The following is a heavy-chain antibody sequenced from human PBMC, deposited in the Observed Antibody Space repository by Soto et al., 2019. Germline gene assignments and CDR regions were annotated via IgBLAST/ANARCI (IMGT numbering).Heavy chain of an antibody. CDR2: ISNYNGDT. D-gene: IGHD6-19*01. CDR3: ARGDSTGSPTGWFDP. CDR1: GYTFTRYS. J-gene: IGHJ5*02. V-gene: IGHV1-18*04. Sequence: ASVKVSCKASGYTFTRYSINWVRQAPGQGLEWVGWISNYNGDTKYAEKFQGRVTLTTDTSTATTYMDLRSLTSDDTAVYFCARGDSTGSPTGWFDPWGQGTLVTVSS.